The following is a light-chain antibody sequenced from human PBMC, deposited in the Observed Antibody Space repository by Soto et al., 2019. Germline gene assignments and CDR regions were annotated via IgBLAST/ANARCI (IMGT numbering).Light chain of an antibody. V-gene: IGKV3-20*01. Sequence: VLTQSPCTLSLSPGDSATLSCRASQSVSNYYLACYQQKPGQAPRLLIYGASNRATGIPDRFSGSGSGTEFPLTIRRLEPEDFAVYYCKQYGSSGTFGQGTKVDI. CDR1: QSVSNYY. J-gene: IGKJ1*01. CDR2: GAS. CDR3: KQYGSSGT.